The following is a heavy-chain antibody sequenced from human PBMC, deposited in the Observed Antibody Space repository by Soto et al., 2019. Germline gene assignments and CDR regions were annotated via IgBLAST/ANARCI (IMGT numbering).Heavy chain of an antibody. CDR1: GLTFTRYC. V-gene: IGHV3-21*01. J-gene: IGHJ5*02. CDR3: SVYHQDLFYP. Sequence: GESLRDSCAGSGLTFTRYCMPWVRQAPGKGMEWVSSISSSSSYIYYADSVKGRFTISRDNAKNSLYLQMNSLRAEDTAVYYCSVYHQDLFYPRGQGTREIVSS. CDR2: ISSSSSYI.